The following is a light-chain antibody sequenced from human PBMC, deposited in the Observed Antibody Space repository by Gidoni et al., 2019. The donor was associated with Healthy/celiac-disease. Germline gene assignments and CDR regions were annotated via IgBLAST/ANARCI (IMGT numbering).Light chain of an antibody. Sequence: DIVLTQSPDTLSLSPGERATLTCRASQSVSSYLAWYQQKPGQAPRLLIYDASNRATGIPARFSGSGSGTDFTLTISSLEAEDVAVYYCQQRSNWPLTFGGGTKVEIK. CDR1: QSVSSY. CDR2: DAS. CDR3: QQRSNWPLT. J-gene: IGKJ4*01. V-gene: IGKV3-11*01.